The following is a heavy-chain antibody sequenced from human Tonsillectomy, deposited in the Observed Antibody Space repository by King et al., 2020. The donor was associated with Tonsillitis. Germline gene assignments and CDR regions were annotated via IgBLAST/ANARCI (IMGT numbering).Heavy chain of an antibody. CDR1: GFTFRSYW. V-gene: IGHV3-7*03. J-gene: IGHJ6*03. CDR3: ARVAGSYSNYMGV. D-gene: IGHD1-26*01. Sequence: VQLVESGGGLVQPGGSLRLSCEGSGFTFRSYWMSWVRQAPGKGLEWVGNINQDGSETYYVGSVKGRFTISRENAKDSLYLQMNSLRAEETAVYYCARVAGSYSNYMGVWGKGTTVTVSS. CDR2: INQDGSET.